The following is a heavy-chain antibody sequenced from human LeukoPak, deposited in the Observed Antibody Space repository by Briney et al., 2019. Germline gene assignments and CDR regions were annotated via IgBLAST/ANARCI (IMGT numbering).Heavy chain of an antibody. V-gene: IGHV3-7*03. CDR1: GFVFSNYW. CDR3: ARAVTSTEDY. J-gene: IGHJ4*02. CDR2: INDGGSGK. Sequence: GSLRLSCAASGFVFSNYWMTWVRQAPGKGLEWVASINDGGSGKYYVDSVKGRFTISRDNAQKSLYLEMHSLRAEDTAVYYCARAVTSTEDYWGQGTLVTVSS. D-gene: IGHD4-17*01.